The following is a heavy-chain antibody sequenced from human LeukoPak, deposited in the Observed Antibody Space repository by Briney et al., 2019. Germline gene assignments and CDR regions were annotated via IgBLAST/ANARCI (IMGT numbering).Heavy chain of an antibody. J-gene: IGHJ4*02. CDR1: GGSITSGTYY. CDR3: ARHEDDYDSSGYYFPFDY. CDR2: IYYSGST. D-gene: IGHD3-22*01. V-gene: IGHV4-39*01. Sequence: SETLSLTCTVSGGSITSGTYYWGWIRQPPGKGLEWIGSIYYSGSTYYNPSLKSRVTISVDTSKNRFSLKLSSVTAADTAVYYCARHEDDYDSSGYYFPFDYWGQGTLVTVSS.